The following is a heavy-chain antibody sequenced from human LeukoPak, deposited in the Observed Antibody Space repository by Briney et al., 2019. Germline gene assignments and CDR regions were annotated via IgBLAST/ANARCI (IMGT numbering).Heavy chain of an antibody. V-gene: IGHV1-2*02. Sequence: ASVKVSCKASGYTFTGYYMHWVRQAPGQGLEWMGWINPNSGGTNYAQKFQGRVTMTRDTSISTAYMELSRLRSDDTAVYYCARGYCSSTSCYTSLDDAFAIWGQGTMVTVSS. CDR3: ARGYCSSTSCYTSLDDAFAI. J-gene: IGHJ3*02. CDR1: GYTFTGYY. CDR2: INPNSGGT. D-gene: IGHD2-2*02.